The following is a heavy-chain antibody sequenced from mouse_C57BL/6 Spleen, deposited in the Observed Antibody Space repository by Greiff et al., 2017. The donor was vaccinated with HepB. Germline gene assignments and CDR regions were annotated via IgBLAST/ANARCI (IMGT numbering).Heavy chain of an antibody. CDR1: GFTFSSYG. CDR2: ISSGGSYT. D-gene: IGHD3-1*01. CDR3: ARQSLSSAMDY. Sequence: EVQGVESGGDLVKPGGSLKLSCAASGFTFSSYGMSWVRQTPDKRLEWVATISSGGSYTYYPDSVKGRFTISRDNAKNTLYLQMSSLKSEDTAMYYCARQSLSSAMDYWGQGTSVTVSS. V-gene: IGHV5-6*01. J-gene: IGHJ4*01.